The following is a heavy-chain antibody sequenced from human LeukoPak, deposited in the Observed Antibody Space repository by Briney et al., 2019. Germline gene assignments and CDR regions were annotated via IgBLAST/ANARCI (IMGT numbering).Heavy chain of an antibody. D-gene: IGHD3-16*01. CDR3: ARLGVLYYFDY. Sequence: SETLSLTCTVSGGSISSSSYYWGWIRQPPGKGLEWIGSIYYTRSTYYNPSLKSRVTISVDTSKNQFSLKLSSVTAADTAVYYCARLGVLYYFDYWGQGTLVTVSS. J-gene: IGHJ4*02. CDR2: IYYTRST. V-gene: IGHV4-39*07. CDR1: GGSISSSSYY.